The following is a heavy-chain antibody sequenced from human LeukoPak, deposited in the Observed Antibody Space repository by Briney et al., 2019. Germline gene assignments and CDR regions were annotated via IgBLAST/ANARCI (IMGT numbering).Heavy chain of an antibody. Sequence: SETLSLTCTVSDGSLSGYYWSWIRQPAGKGLEWIGRIYTSGSTNYNPSLKSRVTMSVDTSKNHFSLKLSSVTAADTAVYYCARGPQDYGGLSDYNDGFDIWGQGTMVTVSS. CDR3: ARGPQDYGGLSDYNDGFDI. J-gene: IGHJ3*02. CDR2: IYTSGST. CDR1: DGSLSGYY. V-gene: IGHV4-4*07. D-gene: IGHD4-23*01.